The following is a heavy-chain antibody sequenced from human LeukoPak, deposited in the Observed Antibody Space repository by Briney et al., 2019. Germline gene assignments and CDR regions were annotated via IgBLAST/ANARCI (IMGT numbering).Heavy chain of an antibody. CDR2: IIPIFGTA. D-gene: IGHD3-3*01. J-gene: IGHJ6*03. Sequence: ASVKVSCKASGGTFSSYAISWVRQAPGQGLEWMGGIIPIFGTANYAQKFQGRVTITADESTGTAYMELSSLRSEDTAVYYCARDHFGITIFGVVSAGYYYYMDVWGKGTTVTVSS. V-gene: IGHV1-69*13. CDR3: ARDHFGITIFGVVSAGYYYYMDV. CDR1: GGTFSSYA.